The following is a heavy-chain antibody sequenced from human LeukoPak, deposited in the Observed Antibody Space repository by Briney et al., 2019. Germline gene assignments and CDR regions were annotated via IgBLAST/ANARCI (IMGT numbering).Heavy chain of an antibody. Sequence: PGGSLRLSCAASGFTFSSYAMTWVRQAPGKGLEWVSDISGSGDSSYYADSVKGRFTISRDSSKNTLYLQMNSLRADDTAVYYCAKEVWSGYDFFDYWGQGTLVTVSS. J-gene: IGHJ4*02. D-gene: IGHD5-12*01. CDR2: ISGSGDSS. CDR3: AKEVWSGYDFFDY. V-gene: IGHV3-23*01. CDR1: GFTFSSYA.